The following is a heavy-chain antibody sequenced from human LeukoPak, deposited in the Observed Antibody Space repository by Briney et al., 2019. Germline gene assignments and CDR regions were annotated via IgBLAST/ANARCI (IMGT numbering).Heavy chain of an antibody. CDR1: GYTLTELS. J-gene: IGHJ6*02. V-gene: IGHV1-24*01. D-gene: IGHD6-13*01. Sequence: ASVKVSCKVSGYTLTELSMHWVRQAPGKGLEWMGGFDPEDGETIYAQKFQGRVTMTEDTSTDAAYMELSSLRSEDTAVYYCATGPGISAYYYGMDVWGQGTTVTVSS. CDR2: FDPEDGET. CDR3: ATGPGISAYYYGMDV.